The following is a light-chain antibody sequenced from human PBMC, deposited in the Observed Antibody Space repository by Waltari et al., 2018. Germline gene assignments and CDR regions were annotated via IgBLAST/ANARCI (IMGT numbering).Light chain of an antibody. J-gene: IGKJ2*01. V-gene: IGKV4-1*01. CDR3: QQYYSTPYT. CDR1: QNVLYSSNNKNY. Sequence: DIVMTQSPDSLAVSLGERATINCKSSQNVLYSSNNKNYLAWYQQKPGQSPNLLIYWASTRESGVPDRFSGSGSGTDFTPTISSLQAEDVAVYYCQQYYSTPYTFGQGTKLEIK. CDR2: WAS.